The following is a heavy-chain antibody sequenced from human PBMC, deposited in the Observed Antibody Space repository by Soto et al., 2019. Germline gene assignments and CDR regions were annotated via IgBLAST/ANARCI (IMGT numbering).Heavy chain of an antibody. J-gene: IGHJ4*02. D-gene: IGHD3-22*01. Sequence: PSETLSLTCTVSGGSISSGDYYWSWVRQPPGEDLEYIGYIYYSGSTNYNPSLKSRVTISVDTSKNQFSLKLSSVTAADTAVYYCARGTSYYYDSSGYWFFDYWGQGTLVTVSS. CDR1: GGSISSGDYY. CDR3: ARGTSYYYDSSGYWFFDY. CDR2: IYYSGST. V-gene: IGHV4-61*08.